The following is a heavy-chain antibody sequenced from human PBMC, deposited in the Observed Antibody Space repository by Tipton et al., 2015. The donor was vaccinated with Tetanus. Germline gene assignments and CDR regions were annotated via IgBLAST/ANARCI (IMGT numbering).Heavy chain of an antibody. V-gene: IGHV4-59*01. J-gene: IGHJ5*02. CDR2: IYDSYDSGST. Sequence: TLSLTCTVSGGSITSYYWTWIRQPPGKGLEWIGYIYDSYDSGSTKYNPSLKSRLTISVDTSRAQFSLKLRSVTAADTAVYYCAKGAARYYYDLSLPTWGQGTLVTVSS. D-gene: IGHD3-22*01. CDR1: GGSITSYY. CDR3: AKGAARYYYDLSLPT.